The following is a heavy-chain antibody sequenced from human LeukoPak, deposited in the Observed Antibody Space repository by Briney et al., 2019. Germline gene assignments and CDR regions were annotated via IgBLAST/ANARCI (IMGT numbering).Heavy chain of an antibody. CDR3: ARRYCSGGSCYKGRGAFDI. V-gene: IGHV1-8*01. J-gene: IGHJ3*02. CDR2: MSPNSGNT. D-gene: IGHD2-15*01. Sequence: ASVKVSCKASGYTFTSYDINWVRQATGQGLEWMGWMSPNSGNTGYAQKFQGRVTMTRNTSISTAYMELSSLRSEDTAVYYCARRYCSGGSCYKGRGAFDIWGQGTMDTVSS. CDR1: GYTFTSYD.